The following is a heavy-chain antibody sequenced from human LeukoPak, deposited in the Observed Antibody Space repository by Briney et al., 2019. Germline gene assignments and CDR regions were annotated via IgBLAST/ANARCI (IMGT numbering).Heavy chain of an antibody. D-gene: IGHD3-3*01. CDR3: ARLPYYDFWSGYYIRDDAFDI. CDR1: GGSTSSYY. CDR2: IYYSGST. J-gene: IGHJ3*02. Sequence: KASETLSLTCTVSGGSTSSYYWSWIRQPPGKGLEWIGYIYYSGSTNYNPSLKSRVTISVDTSKNQFSLKLSSVTAADTAVYYCARLPYYDFWSGYYIRDDAFDIWGQGTMVTVSS. V-gene: IGHV4-59*08.